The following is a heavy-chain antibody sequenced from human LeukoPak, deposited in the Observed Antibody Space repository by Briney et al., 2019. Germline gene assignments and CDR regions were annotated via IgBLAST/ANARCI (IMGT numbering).Heavy chain of an antibody. Sequence: PSETLSLTCTVSGGSISSYYWSWIRQPPGKGLEWIGYIYYSGSTNYNPSLKSRVIISVDTSKNQFSLKLSSVTAADTAVYYCAREEYSGSYYHFLHWGQGTLVTVSS. CDR2: IYYSGST. V-gene: IGHV4-59*01. CDR1: GGSISSYY. J-gene: IGHJ1*01. D-gene: IGHD1-26*01. CDR3: AREEYSGSYYHFLH.